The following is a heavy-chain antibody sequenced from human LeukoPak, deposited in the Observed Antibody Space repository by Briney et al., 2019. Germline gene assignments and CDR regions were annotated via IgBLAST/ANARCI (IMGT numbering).Heavy chain of an antibody. D-gene: IGHD5-18*01. CDR2: ISGSGGST. CDR1: GFTFSSYA. V-gene: IGHV3-23*01. Sequence: GSLRLSCAASGFTFSSYAMSWVRQAPGKGLEWVSAISGSGGSTYYADSVKGRFTISRDNSKNTLYLQMNSLRAEDTAVYYCAKDQIQDTAMVTLGAFDIWGQGTMVTVSS. CDR3: AKDQIQDTAMVTLGAFDI. J-gene: IGHJ3*02.